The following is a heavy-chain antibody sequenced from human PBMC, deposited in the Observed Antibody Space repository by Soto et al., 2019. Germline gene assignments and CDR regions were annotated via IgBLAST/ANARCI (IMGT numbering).Heavy chain of an antibody. CDR3: ARSVNELKPPPEDAIDS. Sequence: GSGVKVSCKASGGTFSSYAISWVRQAPGQGLEWMGGIIPIFGTANYAQKFQGRVTITADESTSTAYMELSRLRSEDTAVYYCARSVNELKPPPEDAIDSWAQGTKVPVS. CDR1: GGTFSSYA. J-gene: IGHJ3*02. D-gene: IGHD1-1*01. CDR2: IIPIFGTA. V-gene: IGHV1-69*13.